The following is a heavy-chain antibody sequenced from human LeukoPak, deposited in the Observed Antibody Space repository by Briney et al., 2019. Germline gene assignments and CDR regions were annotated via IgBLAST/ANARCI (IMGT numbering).Heavy chain of an antibody. CDR3: TRDLAMGALDS. V-gene: IGHV3-33*01. Sequence: GGSLRLSCVGSGFTFNNYGINWVRRAPGKGLEWVTGIAYDGSKKFYADSVKGRFAISRDDSKNTVYVEMSGLRAEDTALYHCTRDLAMGALDSWGQGSPVTVSS. D-gene: IGHD3-16*01. J-gene: IGHJ5*01. CDR2: IAYDGSKK. CDR1: GFTFNNYG.